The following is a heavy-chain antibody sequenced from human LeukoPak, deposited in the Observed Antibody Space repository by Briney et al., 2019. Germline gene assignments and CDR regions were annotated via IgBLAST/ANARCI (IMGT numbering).Heavy chain of an antibody. V-gene: IGHV3-48*02. J-gene: IGHJ4*02. CDR2: ISSSSSTI. Sequence: QSGGSLRLSCAASGFTFSTFGMNWVRQAPAKGLEWVSYISSSSSTIYYADSVKGRFTLSRDNAKNSLYLQMNSLRDEDTAVYYCASPQESGTTSFVGYWGQGTLVTVSS. D-gene: IGHD2/OR15-2a*01. CDR1: GFTFSTFG. CDR3: ASPQESGTTSFVGY.